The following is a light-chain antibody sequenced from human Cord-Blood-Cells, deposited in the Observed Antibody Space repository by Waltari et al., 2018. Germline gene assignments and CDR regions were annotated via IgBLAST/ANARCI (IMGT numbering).Light chain of an antibody. CDR1: QSISSY. V-gene: IGKV1-39*01. Sequence: DIQMTQSPSSLSASVGDRVTIPCRASQSISSYLNWYQQKPGKAPKLLICAASSLQSGVPSRFSGSGSVTDVTLTISSLQPEDFATYDCQQSYSTPPLTFGGGTKVEIK. CDR2: AAS. J-gene: IGKJ4*01. CDR3: QQSYSTPPLT.